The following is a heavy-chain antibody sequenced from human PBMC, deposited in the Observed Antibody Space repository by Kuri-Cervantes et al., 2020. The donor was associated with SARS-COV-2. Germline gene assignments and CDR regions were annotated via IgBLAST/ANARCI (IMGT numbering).Heavy chain of an antibody. CDR2: FDPEDGET. V-gene: IGHV1-24*01. CDR1: GYTLTELS. D-gene: IGHD3-22*01. J-gene: IGHJ4*02. CDR3: ARDPREYYYDSSGTIRTEESYFDY. Sequence: ASVKVSCKVSGYTLTELSMHWVRQAPGKGLEWMGGFDPEDGETIYAQKFQGRVTMTEDTSTDTAYMELSRLRSDDTAVYYCARDPREYYYDSSGTIRTEESYFDYWGQGTLVTVSS.